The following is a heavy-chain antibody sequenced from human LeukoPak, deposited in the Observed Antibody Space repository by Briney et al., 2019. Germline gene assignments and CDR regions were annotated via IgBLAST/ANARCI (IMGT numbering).Heavy chain of an antibody. D-gene: IGHD6-19*01. J-gene: IGHJ4*02. CDR1: GYTLTSYG. CDR3: ARHSGSGWQALGY. CDR2: ISAYNGNT. Sequence: ASVKVSCKASGYTLTSYGISWVRQAPGQGLEWMGWISAYNGNTNYAQKFQDRVTMTTDTSTTTAYMELRSLESDDTAVYYCARHSGSGWQALGYWGQGTLVTVSS. V-gene: IGHV1-18*01.